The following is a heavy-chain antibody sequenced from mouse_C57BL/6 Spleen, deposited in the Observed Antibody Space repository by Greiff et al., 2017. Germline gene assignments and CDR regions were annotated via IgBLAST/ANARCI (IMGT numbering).Heavy chain of an antibody. J-gene: IGHJ4*01. CDR2: ISSGSSTI. Sequence: EVKLVESGGGLVKPGGSLKLSCAASGFTFSDYGMHWVRQAPEKGLEWVAYISSGSSTIYYADTVQGRFTISRDNAKNTLFLQMTSLRSVDTAMYDTAMRANWASYAMDYWGQGTSVTVSS. CDR1: GFTFSDYG. V-gene: IGHV5-17*01. CDR3: AMRANWASYAMDY. D-gene: IGHD4-1*01.